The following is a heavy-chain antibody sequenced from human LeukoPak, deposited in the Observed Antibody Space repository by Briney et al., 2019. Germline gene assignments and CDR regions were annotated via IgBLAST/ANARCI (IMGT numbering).Heavy chain of an antibody. Sequence: GGSLRLSCAASGFTFGSYAMSWVRQAPGRGLEWVSAISGSGGSTYYADSVKGRFTISRDNSKNTLYLQMNSLRAEDTAVYYCARDPTYYYDSSGYSDYWGQGTLVTVSS. CDR2: ISGSGGST. J-gene: IGHJ4*02. V-gene: IGHV3-23*01. CDR1: GFTFGSYA. D-gene: IGHD3-22*01. CDR3: ARDPTYYYDSSGYSDY.